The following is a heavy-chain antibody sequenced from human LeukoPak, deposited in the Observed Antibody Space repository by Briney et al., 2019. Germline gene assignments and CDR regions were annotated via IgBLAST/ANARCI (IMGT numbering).Heavy chain of an antibody. CDR1: GYTFTSYG. D-gene: IGHD4-11*01. V-gene: IGHV1-18*01. CDR2: ISAYNGNT. CDR3: ARDPYPSRMTTVTTGDY. Sequence: GASVKVSCKASGYTFTSYGISWVRQAPGQGLEWMGWISAYNGNTNYAQKLQGRVTMTTDTSTSTAYMELRSLRSDDTAVYYCARDPYPSRMTTVTTGDYWGQGTLVTVSS. J-gene: IGHJ4*02.